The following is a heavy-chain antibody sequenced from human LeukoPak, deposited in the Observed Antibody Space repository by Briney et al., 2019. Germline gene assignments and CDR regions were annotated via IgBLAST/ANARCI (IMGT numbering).Heavy chain of an antibody. Sequence: GGSLRLSCAASGFTFSTYWMHWVRQAPGKGLEWVSGISWNSGSIGYADSVKGRFTISRDNAKNSLYLQMNSLRAEDTALYYCAKSQRAVAGTHFDYWGQGTLVTVSS. J-gene: IGHJ4*02. CDR3: AKSQRAVAGTHFDY. D-gene: IGHD6-19*01. V-gene: IGHV3-9*01. CDR1: GFTFSTYW. CDR2: ISWNSGSI.